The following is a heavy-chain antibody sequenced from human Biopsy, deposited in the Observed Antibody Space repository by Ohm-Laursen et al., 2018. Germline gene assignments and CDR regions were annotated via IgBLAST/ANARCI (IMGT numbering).Heavy chain of an antibody. V-gene: IGHV1-2*02. D-gene: IGHD3-9*01. Sequence: ASVKVSCKASGYTFAGYYLHWVRQAPGHGLEWMGWINPNSGNANYAQSFQGRLTVTRDTSISTAYMELTSLTLDDTAIYYCARAPAYPSIDGYYGLDLWGQGTTVIVSS. J-gene: IGHJ6*02. CDR3: ARAPAYPSIDGYYGLDL. CDR2: INPNSGNA. CDR1: GYTFAGYY.